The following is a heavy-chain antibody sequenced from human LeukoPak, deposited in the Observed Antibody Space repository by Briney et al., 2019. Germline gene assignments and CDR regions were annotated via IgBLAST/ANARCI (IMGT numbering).Heavy chain of an antibody. CDR1: GYTFTSYG. D-gene: IGHD3-22*01. CDR2: ISAYNGNT. CDR3: ARDSYYYDSSGYYYYLDY. Sequence: ASVKVSCKASGYTFTSYGISWVRQAPGQGLEWMGWISAYNGNTNYAQKLQGRVTMTTDTSTSTAYMELRSLRSDDTAVYYCARDSYYYDSSGYYYYLDYWGQGTLVTVSS. V-gene: IGHV1-18*01. J-gene: IGHJ4*02.